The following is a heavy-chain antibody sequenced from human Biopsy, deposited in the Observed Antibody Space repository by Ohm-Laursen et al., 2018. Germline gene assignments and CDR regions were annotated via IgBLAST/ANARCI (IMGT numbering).Heavy chain of an antibody. Sequence: ATVKISCKASGSTFNDYFIHWVRQSPGQGLEWMGWVNPNSGATNSAENFRDRVTLTRDTSISAVYIELRRLKSDDTAVYYCAADINVWNVNYWGQGTQVIVSS. V-gene: IGHV1-2*02. CDR3: AADINVWNVNY. D-gene: IGHD1-1*01. CDR1: GSTFNDYF. J-gene: IGHJ4*02. CDR2: VNPNSGAT.